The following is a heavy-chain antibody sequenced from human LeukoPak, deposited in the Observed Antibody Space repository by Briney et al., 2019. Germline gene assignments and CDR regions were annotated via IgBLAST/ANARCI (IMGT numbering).Heavy chain of an antibody. D-gene: IGHD3-10*01. J-gene: IGHJ6*02. CDR3: AKITMVRGAQHGMDV. V-gene: IGHV3-30*18. CDR1: GFTFSSYG. Sequence: GGSLRLSCAASGFTFSSYGMHWVRQAPGKGLEWVAVISYDGSNKYYADSVKGRLTISRDNSKNTLYLQMNSLRAEDTAVYYCAKITMVRGAQHGMDVWGQGTTVTVSS. CDR2: ISYDGSNK.